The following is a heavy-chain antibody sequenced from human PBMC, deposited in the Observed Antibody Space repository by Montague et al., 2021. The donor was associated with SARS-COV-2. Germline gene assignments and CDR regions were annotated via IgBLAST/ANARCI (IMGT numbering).Heavy chain of an antibody. Sequence: SETLSLTCAVYGGSLSGYYWSWIRQHPGKGLEWIGYIYYSGSTYYNPSLKSRVTISVDTSKNQFSLKLSSVTAADTAVYYCARIWYSSGYQGIYYFDYWGQGTRVTVPS. J-gene: IGHJ4*02. D-gene: IGHD3-22*01. CDR3: ARIWYSSGYQGIYYFDY. CDR1: GGSLSGYY. CDR2: IYYSGST. V-gene: IGHV4-34*01.